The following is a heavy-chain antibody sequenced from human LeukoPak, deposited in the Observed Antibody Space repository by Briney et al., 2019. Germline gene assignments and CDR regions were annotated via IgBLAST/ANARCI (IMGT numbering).Heavy chain of an antibody. Sequence: PSETLSLTCAVYGRSFSGYYWSWIRQPPGRGLEWIGEINHSGSTNYNPSLKSRVTISVDTSKNQFSLKLSSVTAADTAVYYCAAARRGCSGGSCYSDYYYYMDVWGKGTTVTVSS. CDR1: GRSFSGYY. CDR3: AAARRGCSGGSCYSDYYYYMDV. CDR2: INHSGST. V-gene: IGHV4-34*01. J-gene: IGHJ6*03. D-gene: IGHD2-15*01.